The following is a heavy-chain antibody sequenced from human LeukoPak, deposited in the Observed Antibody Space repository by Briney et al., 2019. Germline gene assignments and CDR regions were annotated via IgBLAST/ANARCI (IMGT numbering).Heavy chain of an antibody. CDR1: GYTFTGYY. Sequence: GASVKVSCKASGYTFTGYYMHWVRQAPGQGLEWMGWINPNSGGTNYAQKIQGRVTMARGTSISTAYMELSRLRSDETAVYYCARDFYYDSSGPPPNWFDPWGQGTLVTVSS. J-gene: IGHJ5*02. CDR3: ARDFYYDSSGPPPNWFDP. D-gene: IGHD3-22*01. V-gene: IGHV1-2*02. CDR2: INPNSGGT.